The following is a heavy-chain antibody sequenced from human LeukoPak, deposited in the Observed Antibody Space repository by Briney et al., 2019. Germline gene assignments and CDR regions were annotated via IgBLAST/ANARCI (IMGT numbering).Heavy chain of an antibody. J-gene: IGHJ5*02. V-gene: IGHV4-59*01. CDR2: IYYIGST. Sequence: SETLSLTCTVSGGSISSYYWSWIRQPPGKGLEWIGYIYYIGSTNYNPSLKTRVTISVDTSKNQFSLKLSCVTAGDTAVYYCAREGDGTFDPWGQGTLVTVSS. CDR1: GGSISSYY. CDR3: AREGDGTFDP. D-gene: IGHD6-13*01.